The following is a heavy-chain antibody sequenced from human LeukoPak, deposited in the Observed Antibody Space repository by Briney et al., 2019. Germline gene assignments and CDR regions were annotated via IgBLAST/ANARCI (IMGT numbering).Heavy chain of an antibody. J-gene: IGHJ5*02. CDR3: ARGFYDSSGYSNCFDP. CDR1: GDSISSSC. CDR2: IYYTGTT. D-gene: IGHD3-22*01. V-gene: IGHV4-59*01. Sequence: SETLSLTCTVSGDSISSSCWSWIRQPPGKTLEWIGYIYYTGTTNYNTSLTSRGTMSIDTSKNQFSLNLNSVTAADTAVYYCARGFYDSSGYSNCFDPWGQGTLVTVSS.